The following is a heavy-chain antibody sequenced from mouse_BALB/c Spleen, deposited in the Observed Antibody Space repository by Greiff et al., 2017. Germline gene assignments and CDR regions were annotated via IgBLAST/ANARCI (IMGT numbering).Heavy chain of an antibody. D-gene: IGHD1-1*01. CDR3: ARGMYYYGSSPWFAY. V-gene: IGHV1-63*02. CDR1: GYTFTNYW. CDR2: IYPGGGYT. J-gene: IGHJ3*01. Sequence: VKLQESGAELVRPGTSVKMSCKAAGYTFTNYWIGWVKQRPGHGLEWIGDIYPGGGYTNYNEKFKGKATLTADTSSSTAYMQLSSLTSEDSAIYYCARGMYYYGSSPWFAYWGQGTLVTVSA.